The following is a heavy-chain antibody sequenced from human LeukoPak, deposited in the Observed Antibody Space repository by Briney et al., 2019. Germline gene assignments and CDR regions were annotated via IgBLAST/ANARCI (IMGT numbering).Heavy chain of an antibody. V-gene: IGHV3-9*01. CDR3: AKDIYGGNTANFDY. D-gene: IGHD4-23*01. Sequence: SGGSLRLSCAASGFTFDDYAMHWARQAPGKGLEWVSGISWNSGSIGYADSVKGRFTISRDNAKNSLYLQMNSLRAEDTALYYCAKDIYGGNTANFDYWGQGTLVTVSS. J-gene: IGHJ4*02. CDR2: ISWNSGSI. CDR1: GFTFDDYA.